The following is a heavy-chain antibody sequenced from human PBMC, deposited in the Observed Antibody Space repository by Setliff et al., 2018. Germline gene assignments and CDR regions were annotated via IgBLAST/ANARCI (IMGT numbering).Heavy chain of an antibody. Sequence: ETLSLTCTVSDVSISGYYWSWIRQPPGKGLEWIGYIHSSGRSNYNPSLKSRVTIPVDTSKNQFSLKLTSVTAADTAVYYCARQDRFYDRSVFVEYFQHWGQGALVTVSS. J-gene: IGHJ1*01. CDR1: DVSISGYY. CDR3: ARQDRFYDRSVFVEYFQH. CDR2: IHSSGRS. V-gene: IGHV4-59*08. D-gene: IGHD3-22*01.